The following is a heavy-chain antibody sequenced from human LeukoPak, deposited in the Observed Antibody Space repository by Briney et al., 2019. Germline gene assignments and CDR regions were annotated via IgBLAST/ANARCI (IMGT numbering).Heavy chain of an antibody. CDR1: GYTFTGYY. D-gene: IGHD3-22*01. Sequence: ASLKVSCKASGYTFTGYYMHWVRQAPGQGLEWMGWINPNSGGTNYAQKFQGRVTMTRDTSISTAYMELSRLRSDDTAVYYCARASYYDSSGADYWGQGTPVTVSS. J-gene: IGHJ4*02. CDR3: ARASYYDSSGADY. CDR2: INPNSGGT. V-gene: IGHV1-2*02.